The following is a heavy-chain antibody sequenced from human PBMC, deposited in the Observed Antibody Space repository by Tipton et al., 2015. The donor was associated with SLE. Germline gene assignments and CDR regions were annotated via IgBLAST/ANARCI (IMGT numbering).Heavy chain of an antibody. CDR2: IHYSGST. CDR1: GGSISSYY. V-gene: IGHV4-59*01. CDR3: ARVSSWGSGYFDY. Sequence: TLSLTCTVSGGSISSYYWSWIRQPPGKGLEWIGYIHYSGSTNYNPSLKSRVTISVDTSKNQFSLKLSSVTAADTAVYYCARVSSWGSGYFDYWGQGTLVTVSS. J-gene: IGHJ4*02. D-gene: IGHD7-27*01.